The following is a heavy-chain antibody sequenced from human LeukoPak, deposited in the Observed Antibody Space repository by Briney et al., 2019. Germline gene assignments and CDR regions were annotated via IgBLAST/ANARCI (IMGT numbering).Heavy chain of an antibody. CDR3: ARQFGGYYDPSFDY. Sequence: SETLSLTCTVSGGSISSSSYYWGWIRQPPGKGLEWIGSIYYSGSTYYNPSLKSRVTISVDTSKNQFTLKLSSVTAADTAVYYCARQFGGYYDPSFDYWGQGTLVTVSS. CDR2: IYYSGST. CDR1: GGSISSSSYY. D-gene: IGHD3-22*01. J-gene: IGHJ4*02. V-gene: IGHV4-39*01.